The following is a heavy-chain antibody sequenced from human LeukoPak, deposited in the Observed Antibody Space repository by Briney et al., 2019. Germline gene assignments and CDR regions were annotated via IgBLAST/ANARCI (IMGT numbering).Heavy chain of an antibody. CDR1: SYSISSGSY. Sequence: PSETLSLTCAVSSYSISSGSYWGWIRQSPGKGLEWVGSIFHSGNSYYNPSLRSRLTMSVDTSKNQFSLKLTSVTAADTALYYCARVTYVDDMLYQYFDYWGQGILVTVSS. CDR2: IFHSGNS. V-gene: IGHV4-38-2*01. CDR3: ARVTYVDDMLYQYFDY. J-gene: IGHJ4*02. D-gene: IGHD4-17*01.